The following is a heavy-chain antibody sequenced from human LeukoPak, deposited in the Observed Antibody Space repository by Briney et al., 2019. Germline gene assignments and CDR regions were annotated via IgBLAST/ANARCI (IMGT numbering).Heavy chain of an antibody. CDR2: IKQDGSEK. CDR3: ATKGYSYAKGY. CDR1: GFTFSSYW. V-gene: IGHV3-7*01. Sequence: WGSLRLSCAASGFTFSSYWMSWVRQAPGKGLEWVANIKQDGSEKYYVDSVKGRFTISRDNAKNSLYLQMNSLRAEDTAVYYCATKGYSYAKGYWGQGTLVTVSS. J-gene: IGHJ4*02. D-gene: IGHD5-18*01.